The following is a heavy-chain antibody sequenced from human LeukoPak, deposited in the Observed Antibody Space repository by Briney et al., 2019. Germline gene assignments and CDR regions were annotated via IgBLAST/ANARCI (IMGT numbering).Heavy chain of an antibody. J-gene: IGHJ4*02. CDR3: ARAWTRDFGFDY. D-gene: IGHD3-10*01. CDR1: GFTVSSNY. V-gene: IGHV3-53*01. Sequence: GGSLRLSCAASGFTVSSNYMSWVRQAPGKGLEWVSVIYSGGSTYYADSVKGRFTISRDNSKNTLYLQMNSLRAEDTAVYYCARAWTRDFGFDYWSQGTLVTVSS. CDR2: IYSGGST.